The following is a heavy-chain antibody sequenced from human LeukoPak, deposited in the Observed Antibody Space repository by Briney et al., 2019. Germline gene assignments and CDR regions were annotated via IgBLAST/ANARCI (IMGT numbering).Heavy chain of an antibody. J-gene: IGHJ4*02. D-gene: IGHD4-17*01. Sequence: ASVKVSCKASGYTFTGYYMHWVRQAPGQGLEWMGWINPNSGGTNYAQKFQGWVTMTRDTSISTAYTELSRLRSDDTAVYYCARESGDYVLYYFDYWGQGTLVTVSS. V-gene: IGHV1-2*04. CDR3: ARESGDYVLYYFDY. CDR1: GYTFTGYY. CDR2: INPNSGGT.